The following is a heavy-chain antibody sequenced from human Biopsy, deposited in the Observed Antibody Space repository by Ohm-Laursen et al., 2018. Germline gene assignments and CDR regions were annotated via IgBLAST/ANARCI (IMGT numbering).Heavy chain of an antibody. D-gene: IGHD6-19*01. CDR1: GFIFNYG. CDR3: ARRAVAGTYNWYFDL. J-gene: IGHJ2*01. V-gene: IGHV3-33*01. Sequence: SLRLSCSASGFIFNYGMHWVRQAPGKGLERVAVIWNDGSNGNYADAVKGRFTISRDNSKNTLYLQMNSLRAEDTAVYYCARRAVAGTYNWYFDLWGRGTLVTVSS. CDR2: IWNDGSNG.